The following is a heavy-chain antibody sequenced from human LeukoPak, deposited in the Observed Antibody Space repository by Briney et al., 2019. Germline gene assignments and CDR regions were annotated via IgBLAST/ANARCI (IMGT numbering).Heavy chain of an antibody. CDR2: ISGSGGST. CDR1: GFTFSSYA. D-gene: IGHD7-27*01. J-gene: IGHJ3*02. V-gene: IGHV3-23*01. Sequence: PGGSLRLSCAASGFTFSSYAMSWVRQAPGKGLEWVPAISGSGGSTYYADSVKGRFTISRDNSKNTLYLQMNSLRAEVTAVYYCAGAQLGLDDAFDIWGQGTMVTVSS. CDR3: AGAQLGLDDAFDI.